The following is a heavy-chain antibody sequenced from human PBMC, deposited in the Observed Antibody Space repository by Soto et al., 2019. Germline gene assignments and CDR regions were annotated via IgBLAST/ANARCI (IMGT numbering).Heavy chain of an antibody. J-gene: IGHJ4*02. CDR2: INVGSGNT. V-gene: IGHV1-3*01. CDR1: GNSFVTYA. CDR3: ARVPPWGDSGGFYIQHYDS. Sequence: QVQLVQSGAEVKRPGASVKVSCKSSGNSFVTYAIHWVRQAPGQRLQWMGWINVGSGNTKYAQDFQGRVTFTRDTAATTTFMELSSLRSEDAAVYYCARVPPWGDSGGFYIQHYDSWGQGTLVTVSS. D-gene: IGHD3-10*01.